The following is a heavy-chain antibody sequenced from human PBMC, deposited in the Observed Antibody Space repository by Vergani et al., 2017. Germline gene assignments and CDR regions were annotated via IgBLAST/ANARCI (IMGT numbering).Heavy chain of an antibody. CDR3: ARVGRDYGVPTADYFDY. D-gene: IGHD4-17*01. CDR1: GGSFSGYY. J-gene: IGHJ4*02. Sequence: QVQLQQWGAGLLKPSETLSLTCAVYGGSFSGYYWSWIRQPPGKGLEWIGEINHSGSTNYNSSLKSRVTISVDTSKNQFSLKLSSVTAADTAVYYCARVGRDYGVPTADYFDYWGQGTLVTVSS. V-gene: IGHV4-34*01. CDR2: INHSGST.